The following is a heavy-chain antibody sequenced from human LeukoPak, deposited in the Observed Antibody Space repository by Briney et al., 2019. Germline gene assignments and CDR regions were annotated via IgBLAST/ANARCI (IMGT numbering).Heavy chain of an antibody. D-gene: IGHD2-8*01. Sequence: PSETLSLTCTVSGGSISNYYWNWMRQRPGKGLEWVGHISYSGGTKYNPSLQSRLTILIDTSKHQFSLNPSSVTAADTAIYYCARRVIMSAAGVPDTWLDPWGQGILVTVSS. J-gene: IGHJ5*02. CDR1: GGSISNYY. V-gene: IGHV4-59*08. CDR2: ISYSGGT. CDR3: ARRVIMSAAGVPDTWLDP.